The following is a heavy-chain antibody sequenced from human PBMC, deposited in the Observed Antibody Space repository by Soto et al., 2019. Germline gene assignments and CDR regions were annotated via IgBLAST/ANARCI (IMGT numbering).Heavy chain of an antibody. J-gene: IGHJ5*02. V-gene: IGHV3-73*01. CDR2: IRSKANSYAT. D-gene: IGHD2-15*01. CDR1: GFTFSGSA. Sequence: EVQLVESGGGLVQPGGSLKLSCAASGFTFSGSAMHWVRQASGKGLEWVGRIRSKANSYATAYAASVKGRFTISRDDSKNTAYLQMNSLKPEDTAVYYCTRHEDRGVVVVAATPWFDPWGQGTLVTVSS. CDR3: TRHEDRGVVVVAATPWFDP.